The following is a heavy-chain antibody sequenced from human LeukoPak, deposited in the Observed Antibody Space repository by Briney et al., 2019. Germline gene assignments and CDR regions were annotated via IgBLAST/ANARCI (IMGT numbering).Heavy chain of an antibody. J-gene: IGHJ6*03. CDR1: GYSFTSYW. Sequence: GESLKISCKGSGYSFTSYWIGWVRQMPGKGLEWMGIIHPGDSDTRYSPSFQGQVTISADKSISTAYLQWSSLKASDTAMYYCARHVSIRFLEWLNPYYYYYMDVWGKGTTVTVSS. D-gene: IGHD3-3*01. CDR2: IHPGDSDT. V-gene: IGHV5-51*01. CDR3: ARHVSIRFLEWLNPYYYYYMDV.